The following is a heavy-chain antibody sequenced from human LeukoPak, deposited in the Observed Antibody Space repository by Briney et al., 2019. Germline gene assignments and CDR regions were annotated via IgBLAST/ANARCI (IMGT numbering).Heavy chain of an antibody. CDR1: GGTFSSYA. V-gene: IGHV1-69*13. CDR2: IIPIFGTA. Sequence: SVTVSCTASGGTFSSYAISWVRQAPGQGLEWMGGIIPIFGTANYAQKFQGRVTITADESTSTAYMELSSLRSEDTAVYYCARGRMGAVTDYWGQGTLVTVSS. CDR3: ARGRMGAVTDY. D-gene: IGHD1-26*01. J-gene: IGHJ4*02.